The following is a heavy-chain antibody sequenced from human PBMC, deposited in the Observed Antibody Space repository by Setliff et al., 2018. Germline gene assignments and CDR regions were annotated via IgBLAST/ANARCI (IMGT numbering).Heavy chain of an antibody. CDR2: VYYTGST. CDR3: AKVNTTLVSSYWYFDL. D-gene: IGHD1-26*01. J-gene: IGHJ2*01. V-gene: IGHV4-39*07. CDR1: GDSISSSDYY. Sequence: PSETLSLTCTVSGDSISSSDYYWGWIRQSPGKGLEWIGSVYYTGSTYYNPSLKSRVTLSDDTSKNQFSLTLTSVTAADTAVYYCAKVNTTLVSSYWYFDLWGRGTLVTVSS.